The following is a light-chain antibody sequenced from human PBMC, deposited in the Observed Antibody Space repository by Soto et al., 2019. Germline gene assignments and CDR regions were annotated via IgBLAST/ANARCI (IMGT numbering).Light chain of an antibody. Sequence: QSVLTQPPSVSGAPGQRVTISCTGSSSNIGAGYDVYWYQQLPGTAPKLLIYGNSNRPSGVPDRFSGSKSGTSASLAITGLQAEDEADYYCQSYDSSLRGVFGTGTQLTVL. CDR2: GNS. CDR1: SSNIGAGYD. CDR3: QSYDSSLRGV. J-gene: IGLJ1*01. V-gene: IGLV1-40*01.